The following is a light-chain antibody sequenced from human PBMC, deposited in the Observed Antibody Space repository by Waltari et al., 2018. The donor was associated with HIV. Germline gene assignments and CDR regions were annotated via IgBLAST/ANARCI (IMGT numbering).Light chain of an antibody. CDR3: SSYAGSSNLV. CDR2: EAT. Sequence: QSALTQPPSASGSPGQSVIISCTGTSSDVGGYNFVSWYQQHPGKAPKLLIFEATKRPAGVPDRFSGSKSGNTASLTVSGLHAEDEADYYCSSYAGSSNLVFGGGTKLTVL. CDR1: SSDVGGYNF. V-gene: IGLV2-8*01. J-gene: IGLJ3*02.